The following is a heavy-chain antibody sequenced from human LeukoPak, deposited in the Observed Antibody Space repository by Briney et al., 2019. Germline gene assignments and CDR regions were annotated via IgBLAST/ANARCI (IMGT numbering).Heavy chain of an antibody. CDR2: ITHSGST. V-gene: IGHV4-34*01. J-gene: IGHJ3*02. CDR3: ARLGVLRYFDWPLGAFDI. D-gene: IGHD3-9*01. CDR1: GGSFSDYF. Sequence: SETLSLTCAVFGGSFSDYFWSWIRQAPGKGLEWIGEITHSGSTNYSPSLKSRVTISVDTSKNQFSLKLSSVTAADTAVYYCARLGVLRYFDWPLGAFDIWGQGTMVTISS.